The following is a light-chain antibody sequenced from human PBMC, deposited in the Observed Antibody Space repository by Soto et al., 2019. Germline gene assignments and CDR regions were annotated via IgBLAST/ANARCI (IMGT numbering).Light chain of an antibody. CDR3: QQYNDWPRT. Sequence: EIVMTQSPATLSVSPGERATLSCGASQSVSSNLAWYEQKPGQAPRLLISGASTRATGIPARFSGSGSGTELTLPIRSLQSEDFAVYYCQQYNDWPRTFGQGTKVDIK. J-gene: IGKJ1*01. CDR2: GAS. CDR1: QSVSSN. V-gene: IGKV3-15*01.